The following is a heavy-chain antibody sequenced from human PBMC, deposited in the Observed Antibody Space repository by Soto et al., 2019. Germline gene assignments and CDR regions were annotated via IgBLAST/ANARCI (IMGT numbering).Heavy chain of an antibody. J-gene: IGHJ4*02. Sequence: PSAPLSLTCVVSGSSIHSNYYWLRIRQPPGKGLEWIGAIHHSGTTYYTPSLKSRVTISMDMSKNHFSLRLTSVTAADTAVYYCPRGLFGGNFDDCGQGPSVTVSS. V-gene: IGHV4-38-2*01. CDR1: GSSIHSNYY. D-gene: IGHD2-15*01. CDR3: PRGLFGGNFDD. CDR2: IHHSGTT.